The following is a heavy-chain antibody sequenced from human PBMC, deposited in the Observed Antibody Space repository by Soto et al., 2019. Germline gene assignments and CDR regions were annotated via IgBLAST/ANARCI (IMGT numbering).Heavy chain of an antibody. CDR2: IYYSGST. Sequence: SETLSLTCIVSGGSISSSSYYWGWIRQPPGKGLEWIGSIYYSGSTYYNPSLKSRVTISVDTSKNQFSLKLSSVTAADTAVYYCARRVGNILTGYYLGHFDYWGQGTLVTVSS. CDR3: ARRVGNILTGYYLGHFDY. CDR1: GGSISSSSYY. J-gene: IGHJ4*02. V-gene: IGHV4-39*01. D-gene: IGHD3-9*01.